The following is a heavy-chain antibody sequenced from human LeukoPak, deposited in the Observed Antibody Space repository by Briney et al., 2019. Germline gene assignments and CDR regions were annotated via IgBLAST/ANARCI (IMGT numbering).Heavy chain of an antibody. CDR3: ARDIVGAIRNWFDP. D-gene: IGHD1-26*01. Sequence: ASVKVSCKASGYTFTGYYMHWVRQAPGQGLEWMGWINPNSGGTNYAQKFQGRVTMTRDTSISTAYMELSRLRSDDTAVYYCARDIVGAIRNWFDPWGQGTLVTVSS. J-gene: IGHJ5*02. V-gene: IGHV1-2*02. CDR1: GYTFTGYY. CDR2: INPNSGGT.